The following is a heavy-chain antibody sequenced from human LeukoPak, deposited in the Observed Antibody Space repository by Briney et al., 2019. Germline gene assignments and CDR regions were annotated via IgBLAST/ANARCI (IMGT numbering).Heavy chain of an antibody. CDR3: AKDLALDWSFFRGTYAFDI. V-gene: IGHV3-23*01. Sequence: PGGSLRLSCAASGFTFSSYAMSWVRQAPGKGLEWVSAISGSGGSTYYADSVKGRFTISRDNSKNTLYLQMNSLRAEDTAVYYCAKDLALDWSFFRGTYAFDIWGQGTMVTVSS. D-gene: IGHD3/OR15-3a*01. CDR1: GFTFSSYA. CDR2: ISGSGGST. J-gene: IGHJ3*02.